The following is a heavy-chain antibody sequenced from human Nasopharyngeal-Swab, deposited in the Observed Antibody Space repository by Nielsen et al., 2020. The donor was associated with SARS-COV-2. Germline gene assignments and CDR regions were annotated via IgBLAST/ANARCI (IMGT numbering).Heavy chain of an antibody. J-gene: IGHJ4*02. V-gene: IGHV3-74*01. D-gene: IGHD6-19*01. CDR2: INRDGSST. Sequence: LKISCAASGFTFSTYWMHWVRQAPGKGLVWVSRINRDGSSTSYADSVKGRFTISRENAKNTLYLQMNSLRVEDTAVYYCARETAVAGDYYCDYWGQGTLVAVSS. CDR3: ARETAVAGDYYCDY. CDR1: GFTFSTYW.